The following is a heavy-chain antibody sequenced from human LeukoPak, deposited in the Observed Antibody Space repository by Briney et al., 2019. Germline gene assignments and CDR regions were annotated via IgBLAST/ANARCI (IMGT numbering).Heavy chain of an antibody. V-gene: IGHV3-23*01. CDR3: AKDGVVVPAVYFDY. D-gene: IGHD2-2*01. CDR1: GFTFSSYA. Sequence: GGSLRLSCAASGFTFSSYAMSWVRQAPGKWLEWVSAISGSGGSTYYADSVKGRFTISRDNSKNTLYLQMNSLRAEDTAVYYCAKDGVVVPAVYFDYWGQGTLVTVSS. J-gene: IGHJ4*02. CDR2: ISGSGGST.